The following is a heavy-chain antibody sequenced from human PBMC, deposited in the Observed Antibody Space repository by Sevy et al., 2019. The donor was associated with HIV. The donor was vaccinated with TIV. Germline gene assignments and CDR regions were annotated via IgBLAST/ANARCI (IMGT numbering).Heavy chain of an antibody. CDR1: GFTFSDYY. CDR2: ISSSGSTI. Sequence: GGSLRLSCAASGFTFSDYYMSWIRQAPGKGLEWVSYISSSGSTIYYADSVKGRFTISRDNAKNPLYLQMNSLRAEATAVYYCAGLIAAAGKGSDYWGQGTLVTVSS. CDR3: AGLIAAAGKGSDY. D-gene: IGHD6-13*01. V-gene: IGHV3-11*01. J-gene: IGHJ4*02.